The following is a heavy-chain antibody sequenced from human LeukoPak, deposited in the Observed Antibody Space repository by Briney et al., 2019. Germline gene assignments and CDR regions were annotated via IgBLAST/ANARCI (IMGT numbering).Heavy chain of an antibody. CDR3: ARNYYDSSGPPSYFDY. CDR1: GFTFDDYG. Sequence: PGGSLRLSCAASGFTFDDYGMSWVRQAPGKGLEWVSGINWNGGSTGYADSVKGRFTISRDNAKNSLYLQMNSLRAEDTALYYCARNYYDSSGPPSYFDYWGQGTLVTVSS. V-gene: IGHV3-20*04. CDR2: INWNGGST. D-gene: IGHD3-22*01. J-gene: IGHJ4*02.